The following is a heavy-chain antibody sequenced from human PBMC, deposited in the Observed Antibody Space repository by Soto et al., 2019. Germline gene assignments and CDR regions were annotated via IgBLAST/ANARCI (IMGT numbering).Heavy chain of an antibody. Sequence: QVQLPESGPGLVKPSDTLSLTCAVSGYSISSSNWWGWIRQPPGKGLEWIGYIYYSGSTYYNPSLKSRVTMSVDTSKNQFSLKLSSVTAVDTAVYYCARKSPYSSSWYDAFDIWGQGTMVTVSS. J-gene: IGHJ3*02. V-gene: IGHV4-28*01. CDR3: ARKSPYSSSWYDAFDI. CDR2: IYYSGST. D-gene: IGHD6-13*01. CDR1: GYSISSSNW.